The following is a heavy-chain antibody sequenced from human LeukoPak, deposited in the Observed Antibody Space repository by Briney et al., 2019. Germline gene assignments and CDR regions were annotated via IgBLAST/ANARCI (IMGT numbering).Heavy chain of an antibody. D-gene: IGHD2-2*01. V-gene: IGHV3-21*01. J-gene: IGHJ4*02. CDR1: AVTFSSYS. CDR3: ARIGPSPTSWSIDY. CDR2: ISSSSSYI. Sequence: GGSLRLSCSASAVTFSSYSMNSVRQDPGKGLEGVSSISSSSSYIYYADSVKGRFNISRDNAKNSLYLQMNSLRAEDTAVYYCARIGPSPTSWSIDYWGQGTLVTVSS.